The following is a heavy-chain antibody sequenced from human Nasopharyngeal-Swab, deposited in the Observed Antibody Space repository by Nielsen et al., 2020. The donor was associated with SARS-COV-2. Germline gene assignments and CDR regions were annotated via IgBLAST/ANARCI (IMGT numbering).Heavy chain of an antibody. J-gene: IGHJ6*03. CDR2: IYHSGST. V-gene: IGHV4-4*02. CDR3: VRPYYYYMDV. CDR1: GGSISNYNW. Sequence: GSLRLSCTVSGGSISNYNWWGWVRQSPGTGLEWIGEIYHSGSTNYNPSLKSRVTISVDKSKNQFSLKLTSVTAADTAVYYCVRPYYYYMDVWGEGTTVTVSS.